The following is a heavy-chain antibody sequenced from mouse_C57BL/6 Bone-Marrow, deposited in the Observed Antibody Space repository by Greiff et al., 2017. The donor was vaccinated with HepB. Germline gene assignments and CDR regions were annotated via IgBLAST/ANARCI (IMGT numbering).Heavy chain of an antibody. CDR2: IRSKSSNYAT. Sequence: EAGGGLVQPKGSLKLSCAASGFTFNTYAMHWVRQAPGKGLEWVARIRSKSSNYATYYADSVKDRFTIARDDSQSMPYLKMNNLKTEDTARYYCVSTTGDAMDYWGQGTSVTVSS. D-gene: IGHD1-1*01. CDR1: GFTFNTYA. CDR3: VSTTGDAMDY. J-gene: IGHJ4*01. V-gene: IGHV10-3*01.